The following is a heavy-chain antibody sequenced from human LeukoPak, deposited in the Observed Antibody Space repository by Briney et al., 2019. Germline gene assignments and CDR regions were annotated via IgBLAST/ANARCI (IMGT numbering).Heavy chain of an antibody. Sequence: PGGSLRLSCAASGFTVSSNYMSWVRQAPGKGLEWVSVIYSGGSTYYADSVKGRFTISRDNSKNTLYLQMNSLRAEDTAVYYCAREVAGPLDAFDIWGQGTMVTISS. CDR2: IYSGGST. CDR3: AREVAGPLDAFDI. V-gene: IGHV3-53*01. CDR1: GFTVSSNY. J-gene: IGHJ3*02.